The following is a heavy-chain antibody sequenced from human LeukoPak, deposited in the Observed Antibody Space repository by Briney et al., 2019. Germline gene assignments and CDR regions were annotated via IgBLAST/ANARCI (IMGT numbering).Heavy chain of an antibody. Sequence: GGSLRLSCAAAAFTFSNAWMSSVRQAPGKGQEWVGHIKTKTDGGTTDYATPVKGRFTISRDDSKNTLYLQMNSLKTEDTAVYYCTTAGYCSGGRCYPDYWGQGTLVTVSS. D-gene: IGHD2-15*01. CDR2: IKTKTDGGTT. CDR1: AFTFSNAW. CDR3: TTAGYCSGGRCYPDY. J-gene: IGHJ4*02. V-gene: IGHV3-15*01.